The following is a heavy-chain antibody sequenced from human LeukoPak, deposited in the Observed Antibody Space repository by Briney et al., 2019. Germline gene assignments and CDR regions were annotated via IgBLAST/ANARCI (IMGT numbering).Heavy chain of an antibody. Sequence: SVKLSCTASGGTFSSYAISWVRQAPGQGLEWMGGIIPIFGTANYAQKFQGRVTITTDESTSTAYMELSSLRSEDTAVYYCARDGSGGSSVLGYWGQGTLVTVSS. CDR2: IIPIFGTA. V-gene: IGHV1-69*05. D-gene: IGHD2-15*01. J-gene: IGHJ4*02. CDR3: ARDGSGGSSVLGY. CDR1: GGTFSSYA.